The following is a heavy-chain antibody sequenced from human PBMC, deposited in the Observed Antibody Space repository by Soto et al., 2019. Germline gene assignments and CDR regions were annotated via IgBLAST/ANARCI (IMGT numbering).Heavy chain of an antibody. CDR2: IIPILGIA. J-gene: IGHJ4*02. Sequence: QVQLVQSGAEVKKPGSSVKVSCKASGGTFSSYTISWVRQAPGQGLEWMGRIIPILGIANYAQKFQGRVTITADKSTSTAYMELSSLRSEDTAVYYCARSYSSSWYVLDYWGQGTLVTVSS. CDR1: GGTFSSYT. CDR3: ARSYSSSWYVLDY. V-gene: IGHV1-69*02. D-gene: IGHD6-13*01.